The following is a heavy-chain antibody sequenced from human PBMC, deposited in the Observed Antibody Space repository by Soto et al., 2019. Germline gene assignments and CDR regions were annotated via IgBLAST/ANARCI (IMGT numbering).Heavy chain of an antibody. CDR2: ISSGSSSI. CDR3: ARDLRTVTAPYYYCMDV. CDR1: GFTFSSYS. D-gene: IGHD4-17*01. J-gene: IGHJ6*03. V-gene: IGHV3-48*01. Sequence: EVQLVESGGGLVQPGGSLRLSCAASGFTFSSYSMNWVRQAPGKGLERAAYISSGSSSIYYADSVKGRFTISRDNAKNSLHLQMNSLRAEDTAVYYCARDLRTVTAPYYYCMDVWGKGTTVTVSS.